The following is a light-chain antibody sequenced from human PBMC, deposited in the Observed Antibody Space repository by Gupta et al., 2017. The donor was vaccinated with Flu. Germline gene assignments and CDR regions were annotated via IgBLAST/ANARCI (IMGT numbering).Light chain of an antibody. J-gene: IGLJ3*02. CDR2: KVT. CDR3: QSADSLGSYRV. V-gene: IGLV3-25*03. CDR1: TFQNQH. Sequence: DTFQNQHVSWYQQKPGQAPMLVIYKVTERPSGITERFSGSTSGTIVTLTIREVQAEDEADYYCQSADSLGSYRVFAAGTKLTVL.